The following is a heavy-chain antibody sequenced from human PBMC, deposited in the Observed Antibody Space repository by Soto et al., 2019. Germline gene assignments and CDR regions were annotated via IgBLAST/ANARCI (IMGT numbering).Heavy chain of an antibody. CDR1: GFTFDDYG. CDR2: ISWNSGSI. J-gene: IGHJ4*02. Sequence: GGSLRLSCAASGFTFDDYGMHWVRQAPGKGLEWVSGISWNSGSIDYADSVKGRFTISRDNAKNSLYLQMNSLRAEDTALYYCAARGYSGYLGYWGQGTLVTVSS. CDR3: AARGYSGYLGY. V-gene: IGHV3-9*01. D-gene: IGHD5-12*01.